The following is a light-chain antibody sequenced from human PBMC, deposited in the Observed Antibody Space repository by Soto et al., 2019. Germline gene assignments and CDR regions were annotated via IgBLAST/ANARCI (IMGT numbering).Light chain of an antibody. CDR3: QKYNSALPIIT. J-gene: IGKJ3*01. Sequence: DIQMTQSPSSLSASVGDRVTITCRASQGISNYLAWYQQKTGKVPKLLIYAASTLQPGVPTRFIGSGSGKDFTLTISSLQSEELATTYWQKYNSALPIITFDPRTKVDIK. CDR1: QGISNY. CDR2: AAS. V-gene: IGKV1-27*01.